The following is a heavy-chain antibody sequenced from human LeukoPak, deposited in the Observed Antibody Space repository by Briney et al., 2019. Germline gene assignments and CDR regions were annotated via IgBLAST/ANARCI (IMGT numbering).Heavy chain of an antibody. CDR2: IYYSGST. CDR3: ARVTMVRGDNAFDI. D-gene: IGHD3-10*01. J-gene: IGHJ3*02. Sequence: SETLSLTCTVSGGSISGYYWSWIRQHPGKGLEWIGYIYYSGSTYYNPSLKSRVTISVDTSKNQFSLKLSSVTAADTAVYYCARVTMVRGDNAFDIWGQGTMVTVSS. V-gene: IGHV4-31*03. CDR1: GGSISGYY.